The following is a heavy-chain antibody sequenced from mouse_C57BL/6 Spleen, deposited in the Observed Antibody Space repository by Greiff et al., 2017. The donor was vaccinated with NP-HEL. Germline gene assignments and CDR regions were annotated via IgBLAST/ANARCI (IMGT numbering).Heavy chain of an antibody. V-gene: IGHV1-69*01. J-gene: IGHJ3*01. CDR2: IDPSDSYT. CDR1: GYTFTSYW. D-gene: IGHD3-1*01. CDR3: ARGHLAY. Sequence: VQLKQPGAELVMPGASVKLSCKASGYTFTSYWMHWVKQRPGQGLEWIGEIDPSDSYTNYNQKFKGKSTLTVDKSSSTAYMQLSSLTSEDSAVYYCARGHLAYWGQGTLVTVSA.